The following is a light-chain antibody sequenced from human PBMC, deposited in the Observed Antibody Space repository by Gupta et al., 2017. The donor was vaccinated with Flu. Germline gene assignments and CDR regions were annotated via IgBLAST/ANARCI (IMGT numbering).Light chain of an antibody. CDR3: QQDDSSPQT. CDR1: QNIFYSSNNKNN. V-gene: IGKV4-1*01. J-gene: IGKJ1*01. Sequence: SLGERATINCRPSQNIFYSSNNKNNLAWYRQKPGQPPELLITWASTRESGVPDRFSGGGSGTDFTLTISSLQAEDVAVYYCQQDDSSPQTFGQGTRVEIK. CDR2: WAS.